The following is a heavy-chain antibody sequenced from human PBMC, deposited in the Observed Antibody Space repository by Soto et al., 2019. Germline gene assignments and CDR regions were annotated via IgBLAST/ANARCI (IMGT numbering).Heavy chain of an antibody. V-gene: IGHV3-7*01. CDR2: INQDGSEK. J-gene: IGHJ4*02. CDR1: GFTFSSYW. Sequence: GGSLRLSCAASGFTFSSYWMDWVRQAPGKGLEWVANINQDGSEKHFVDSVKGRCSISRDNAKNSLYLEMSSLTAEESALYYCSRSLDYWGQGTLVTVSS. CDR3: SRSLDY.